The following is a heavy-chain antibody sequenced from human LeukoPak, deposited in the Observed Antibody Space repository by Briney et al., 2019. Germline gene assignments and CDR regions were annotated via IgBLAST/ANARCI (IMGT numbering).Heavy chain of an antibody. D-gene: IGHD3-10*01. J-gene: IGHJ3*02. CDR3: AKDNYYYGSGSFYAFDI. CDR1: GFTFSSYS. CDR2: ISGSGGST. Sequence: PGGSLRLSCAASGFTFSSYSMSWVRQAPGKGLEWVSAISGSGGSTYYADSVKGRFTISRDNSKNTLYLQMNSLRAEDTAVYYCAKDNYYYGSGSFYAFDIWGQGTMVTVSS. V-gene: IGHV3-23*01.